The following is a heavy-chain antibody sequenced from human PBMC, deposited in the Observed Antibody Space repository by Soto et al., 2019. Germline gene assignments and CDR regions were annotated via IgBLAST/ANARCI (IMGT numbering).Heavy chain of an antibody. CDR3: ARVNRVPAATDGYYMYV. J-gene: IGHJ6*03. CDR1: GGSISSYY. D-gene: IGHD2-2*01. V-gene: IGHV4-59*01. CDR2: IYYSGST. Sequence: SETLSLTCTVSGGSISSYYWSWIRQPPGKGLEWIGYIYYSGSTNYNPSLKSRVTISVDTSKNQFSLKLSSVTAADTAVYYCARVNRVPAATDGYYMYVWGKGTTVTVSS.